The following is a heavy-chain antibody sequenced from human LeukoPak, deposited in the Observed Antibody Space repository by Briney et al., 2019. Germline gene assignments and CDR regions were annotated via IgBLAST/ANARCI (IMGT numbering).Heavy chain of an antibody. V-gene: IGHV3-30*18. J-gene: IGHJ4*02. CDR3: AKRPSDYGDYVSYFDY. CDR2: ISDDGRRK. Sequence: AGGSLRLSCAASGFSFISYGMHWVRQAPGKGLEWVGVISDDGRRKDYADSVKGRFTISRDNSKDTLYLQMNSLRAEDTAVYYCAKRPSDYGDYVSYFDYWGQGTPVTVSS. CDR1: GFSFISYG. D-gene: IGHD4-17*01.